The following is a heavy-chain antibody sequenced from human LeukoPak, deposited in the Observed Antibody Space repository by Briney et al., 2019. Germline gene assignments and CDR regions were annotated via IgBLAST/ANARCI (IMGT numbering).Heavy chain of an antibody. CDR1: GFTFRSFA. J-gene: IGHJ2*01. Sequence: GGSLRLSCAGSGFTFRSFAMQWVRQAPGKGLEWVAVIPYDGSNQFYADSVRGRFTISRDNSNNTLYLQMNSLPPQDTCIYYWGAGRGATTYWYLDLWGRGTLVTVSS. CDR3: GAGRGATTYWYLDL. V-gene: IGHV3-30*04. CDR2: IPYDGSNQ. D-gene: IGHD1-1*01.